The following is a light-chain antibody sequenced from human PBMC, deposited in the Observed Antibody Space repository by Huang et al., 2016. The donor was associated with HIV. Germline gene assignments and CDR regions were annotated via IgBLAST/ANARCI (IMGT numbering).Light chain of an antibody. CDR1: QSISYW. Sequence: DIQMTQSPSTLSASVGDRVTITCRASQSISYWLAWYQQKPGKAPNLLIYKSSTLQSGVPSRFSGSVSGTEFTLTISSLQPDDFATYYCQQYNSYSWTFGQGTKVEIK. CDR2: KSS. V-gene: IGKV1-5*03. J-gene: IGKJ1*01. CDR3: QQYNSYSWT.